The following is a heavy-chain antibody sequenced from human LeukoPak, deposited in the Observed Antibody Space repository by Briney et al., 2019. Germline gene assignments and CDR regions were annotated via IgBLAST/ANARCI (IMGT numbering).Heavy chain of an antibody. Sequence: GGSLRLSCAASGFTFDDYGMSWVRQAPGKGLEWVSGINWNGGSTVYADSVKGRFTISRDNAKNSLNLQMNSLRAEDTALYYCATTIVVVPAANRGVDYGGGEPWSPSPQ. V-gene: IGHV3-20*04. J-gene: IGHJ4*02. D-gene: IGHD2-2*01. CDR2: INWNGGST. CDR1: GFTFDDYG. CDR3: ATTIVVVPAANRGVDY.